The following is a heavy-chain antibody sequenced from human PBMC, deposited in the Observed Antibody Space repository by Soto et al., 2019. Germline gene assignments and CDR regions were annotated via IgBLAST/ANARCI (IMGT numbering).Heavy chain of an antibody. CDR1: GFTFSNYA. D-gene: IGHD6-25*01. Sequence: EVQLLESGGDLAQPGGSLRLICAASGFTFSNYAMTWVRQSPGKGLEWVSTITSAGSTFYGDTVKGRFTISRDNSKSTLYLQKNSLVAEDTAVYYCAKTDKFHSQSSGWANRFDSWGQGTLVTVSS. CDR2: ITSAGST. CDR3: AKTDKFHSQSSGWANRFDS. V-gene: IGHV3-23*01. J-gene: IGHJ4*02.